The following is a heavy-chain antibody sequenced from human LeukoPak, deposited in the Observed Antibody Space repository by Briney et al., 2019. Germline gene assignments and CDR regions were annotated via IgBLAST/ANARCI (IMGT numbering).Heavy chain of an antibody. CDR1: GFSFSSYA. J-gene: IGHJ4*02. CDR3: ARDDYYDSSGLDY. CDR2: ISGSGGST. Sequence: GGSLRLSCAASGFSFSSYAMSWVRQAPGKGLEWVSAISGSGGSTYYADCVKGRFTVSRDNSKNTLYLQMNSLRAEDTAVYYCARDDYYDSSGLDYWGQGILVTVSS. V-gene: IGHV3-23*01. D-gene: IGHD3-22*01.